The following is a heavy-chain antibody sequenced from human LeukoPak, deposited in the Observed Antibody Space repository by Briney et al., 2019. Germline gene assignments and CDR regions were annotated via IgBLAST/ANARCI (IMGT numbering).Heavy chain of an antibody. CDR1: RGSVSSGGYY. V-gene: IGHV4-31*03. D-gene: IGHD2-21*01. Sequence: PSQTLSLTCTVSRGSVSSGGYYWSWIRQHPGKGLEWIGYIYYSGSTFYNPSLKSRLTISVDTSKNQFSLKLSSVTAADTAVYYCARDSRLSGDRNPVKAFDIWGQGTMVTVSS. CDR3: ARDSRLSGDRNPVKAFDI. CDR2: IYYSGST. J-gene: IGHJ3*02.